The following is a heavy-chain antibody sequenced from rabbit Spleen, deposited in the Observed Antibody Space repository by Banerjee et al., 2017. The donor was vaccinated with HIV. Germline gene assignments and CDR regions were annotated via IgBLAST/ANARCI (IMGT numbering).Heavy chain of an antibody. CDR3: ARDTSSSFSSYGMDL. D-gene: IGHD1-1*01. CDR2: IDSGSSGFT. J-gene: IGHJ6*01. CDR1: GVSFSSSSY. Sequence: QEQLVESGGGLVKPGASLTLACTASGVSFSSSSYMCWVRQAPGKGLEWIACIDSGSSGFTYFATWAKGRFTCSKTSSTTVTLQMPRLTAADTATYFCARDTSSSFSSYGMDLWGPGTLVTVS. V-gene: IGHV1S45*01.